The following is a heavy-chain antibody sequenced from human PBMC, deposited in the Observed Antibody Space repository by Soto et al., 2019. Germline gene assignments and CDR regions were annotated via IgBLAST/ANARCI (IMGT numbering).Heavy chain of an antibody. CDR3: ARGGGSYSFDY. CDR1: GGSIRSYY. CDR2: IYYSGST. V-gene: IGHV4-59*08. D-gene: IGHD1-26*01. Sequence: SETLSLTCTVSGGSIRSYYWSWIRQPPGKGLEWIGYIYYSGSTNYNPSLKSRVTISVDTSKNQFSLKLNSVTAADTAVYYCARGGGSYSFDYWGQGTLVTVSS. J-gene: IGHJ4*02.